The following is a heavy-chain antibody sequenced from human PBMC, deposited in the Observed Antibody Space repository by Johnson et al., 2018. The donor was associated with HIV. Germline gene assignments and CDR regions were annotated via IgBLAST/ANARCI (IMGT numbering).Heavy chain of an antibody. J-gene: IGHJ3*02. CDR3: ARDGGNDYGDYVGGGALDI. D-gene: IGHD4-17*01. CDR1: GFTFSSYA. V-gene: IGHV3-30-3*01. CDR2: ISYDGSNK. Sequence: QLVESGGGVVQPGRSLRLSCAASGFTFSSYAMHWVRQAPGKGLEWVAVISYDGSNKYYADSVKGRFTISRDNSKNTLNLQMNSLRAEDTAVYYFARDGGNDYGDYVGGGALDIWGQGTMVTVSS.